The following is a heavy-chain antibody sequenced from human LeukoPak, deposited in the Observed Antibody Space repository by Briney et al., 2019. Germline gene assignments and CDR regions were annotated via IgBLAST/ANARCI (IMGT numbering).Heavy chain of an antibody. CDR2: TNPNSGGT. V-gene: IGHV1-2*02. CDR3: ARMTDYYGSGSYYPAPSIDY. CDR1: GYTFTGYY. D-gene: IGHD3-10*01. J-gene: IGHJ4*02. Sequence: ASVKVSCKASGYTFTGYYMHWVRQAPGQGLEWMGWTNPNSGGTNYAQKFQGRVTMTRDTSISTAYMELSRLRSDDTAVYYCARMTDYYGSGSYYPAPSIDYWGQGTLVTVSS.